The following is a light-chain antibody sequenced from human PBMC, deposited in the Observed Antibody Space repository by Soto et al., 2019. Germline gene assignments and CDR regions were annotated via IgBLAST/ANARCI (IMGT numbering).Light chain of an antibody. CDR3: AAWDDSLNGYV. V-gene: IGLV1-44*01. CDR1: SSNIGSTT. Sequence: QLVLTQPPAASGTPGQRVTITCSGSSSNIGSTTVNWYQQLPGTAPKLLIYSNNQRPSGVPDRFSGSKSGTSASLAISGLQSEDEADYYCAAWDDSLNGYVFRTGTKVTVL. CDR2: SNN. J-gene: IGLJ1*01.